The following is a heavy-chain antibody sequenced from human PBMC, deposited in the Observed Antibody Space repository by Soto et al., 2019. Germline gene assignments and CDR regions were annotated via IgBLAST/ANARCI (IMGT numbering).Heavy chain of an antibody. CDR2: ISGSGGST. Sequence: GGSLRLSCAASGFTFSSYAMSWVRQAPGKGLEWVSAISGSGGSTYYADSVKGRFTISRDNSKNTLYLQMNSLRAEDTAVYYCASHHNYDFWSGPNPLGYYYYYMDVWGKGTTVTVSS. V-gene: IGHV3-23*01. J-gene: IGHJ6*03. CDR1: GFTFSSYA. CDR3: ASHHNYDFWSGPNPLGYYYYYMDV. D-gene: IGHD3-3*01.